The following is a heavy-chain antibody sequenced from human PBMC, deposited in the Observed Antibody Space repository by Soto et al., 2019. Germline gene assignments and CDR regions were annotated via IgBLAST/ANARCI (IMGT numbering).Heavy chain of an antibody. D-gene: IGHD3-10*01. Sequence: PSETLSLTCTVSGGSISSGDYYWSWIRQPPGKGLEWIGYIYYSGSTYYNPSLKSRVTISVDTSKNQFSLKLSSVTAADTAVYYCARVARLLWFGDPPLGFDYWGQGTLVT. CDR2: IYYSGST. J-gene: IGHJ4*02. V-gene: IGHV4-30-4*01. CDR1: GGSISSGDYY. CDR3: ARVARLLWFGDPPLGFDY.